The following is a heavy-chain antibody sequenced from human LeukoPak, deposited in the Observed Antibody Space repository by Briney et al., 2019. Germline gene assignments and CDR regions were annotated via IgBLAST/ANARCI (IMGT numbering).Heavy chain of an antibody. CDR2: ISYDGSNK. CDR1: AFTFSSYG. D-gene: IGHD1-26*01. V-gene: IGHV3-30*18. Sequence: GGSLRLSCAASAFTFSSYGMHWVRQAPGKGLEWVAVISYDGSNKYYADSVKGRFTISRDNSKNTLYLQMNSLRAEDTAVYYCAKALRGAREVVDYWGQGTLVTVSS. CDR3: AKALRGAREVVDY. J-gene: IGHJ4*02.